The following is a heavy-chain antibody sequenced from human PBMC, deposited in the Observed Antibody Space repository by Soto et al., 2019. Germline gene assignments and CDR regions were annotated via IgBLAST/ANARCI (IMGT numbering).Heavy chain of an antibody. CDR2: ISAYNGNT. Sequence: ASVKVSCKASGYTFTSYGISWVRQAPGQGLEWMGWISAYNGNTNYAQKLQGRVTMTTDTSTSTAYMELRSLRSDDTAVYYCARDSRPTYYYDSSGYCQFDYWGQGTXVTVSS. V-gene: IGHV1-18*01. CDR1: GYTFTSYG. D-gene: IGHD3-22*01. J-gene: IGHJ4*02. CDR3: ARDSRPTYYYDSSGYCQFDY.